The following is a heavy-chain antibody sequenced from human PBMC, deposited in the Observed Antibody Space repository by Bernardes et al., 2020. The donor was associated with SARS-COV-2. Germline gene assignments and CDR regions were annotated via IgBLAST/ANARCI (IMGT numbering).Heavy chain of an antibody. CDR3: AKVTLWFGDPFDY. V-gene: IGHV3-9*01. CDR2: ISWNSGSI. J-gene: IGHJ4*02. D-gene: IGHD3-10*01. Sequence: SLRLSCAASGFTFDDYAMHWVRQAPGKGLEWVSGISWNSGSIGYADSVKGRFTISRDNAKNSLYLQMNSLRAEDTALYYCAKVTLWFGDPFDYWGQGTLVTVSS. CDR1: GFTFDDYA.